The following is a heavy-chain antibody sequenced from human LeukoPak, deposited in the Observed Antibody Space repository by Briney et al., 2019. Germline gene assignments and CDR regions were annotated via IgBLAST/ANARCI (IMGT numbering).Heavy chain of an antibody. D-gene: IGHD6-13*01. V-gene: IGHV3-21*01. Sequence: GGSLRLSCAASGFIFSSYAMNWVRQAPGKGLEWVSSISSSSSYIYYADSVKGRFTISRDNAKNSLYLQMNSLRAEDTAVYYCARDRAYSSSWHKGDYWGQGTLVTVSS. J-gene: IGHJ4*02. CDR1: GFIFSSYA. CDR2: ISSSSSYI. CDR3: ARDRAYSSSWHKGDY.